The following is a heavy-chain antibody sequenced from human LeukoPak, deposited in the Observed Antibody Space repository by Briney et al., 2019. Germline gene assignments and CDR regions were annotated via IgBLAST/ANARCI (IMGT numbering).Heavy chain of an antibody. D-gene: IGHD2-2*01. V-gene: IGHV4-30-4*08. CDR2: IYYSGST. CDR1: GGSISSGDYY. CDR3: ATVAVPDEYFQH. J-gene: IGHJ1*01. Sequence: SETLSLTCTVSGGSISSGDYYWSWLRQPPGKGREWIGYIYYSGSTYYKSSLKSRVTISVDTSKNQFSLKLSSVTAADTAVYYCATVAVPDEYFQHWGQGTLVTVSS.